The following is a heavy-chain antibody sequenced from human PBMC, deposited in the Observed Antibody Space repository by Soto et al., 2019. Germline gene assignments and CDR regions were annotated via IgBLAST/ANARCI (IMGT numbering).Heavy chain of an antibody. V-gene: IGHV1-3*01. J-gene: IGHJ4*02. CDR3: ARDPGYSYADD. CDR2: INAGNGNT. CDR1: GYTFTSYA. Sequence: ASVKVSCKASGYTFTSYAMHWVRQAPGQRLEWMGWINAGNGNTKYSQKFQGRVTITRDTSASTAYMELSSLRSEDTTVYYCARDPGYSYADDWGQGTLVTVSS. D-gene: IGHD5-18*01.